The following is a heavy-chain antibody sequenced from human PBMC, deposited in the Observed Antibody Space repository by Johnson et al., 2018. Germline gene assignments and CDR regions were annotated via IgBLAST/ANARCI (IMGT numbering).Heavy chain of an antibody. V-gene: IGHV3-30*18. J-gene: IGHJ1*01. CDR2: ISYDGSNK. CDR3: AKELNSGSYDGNFQH. Sequence: QVQLVESGGGLVQPGGGSLRLSCAASGFTFSSYGMHWVRPAPGKGLEWVAVISYDGSNKYYADSVKGRFTISRDNSKNTRYLQMNSLRAADTAVYYCAKELNSGSYDGNFQHWGQGTLVTVSS. D-gene: IGHD1-26*01. CDR1: GFTFSSYG.